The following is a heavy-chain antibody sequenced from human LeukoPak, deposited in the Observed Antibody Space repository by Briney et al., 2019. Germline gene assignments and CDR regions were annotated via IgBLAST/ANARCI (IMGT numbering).Heavy chain of an antibody. D-gene: IGHD6-6*01. CDR2: ISSSSSYI. V-gene: IGHV3-21*01. CDR1: GFTFSSYS. CDR3: ARASRHYMDV. Sequence: GGSLRLSCAASGFTFSSYSMNWVRQAPGKGLEWVSSISSSSSYIYYAGSVKGRFTISRDNAKNSLYLQMNSLRAEDTAVYYCARASRHYMDVWGKGTTVTVSS. J-gene: IGHJ6*03.